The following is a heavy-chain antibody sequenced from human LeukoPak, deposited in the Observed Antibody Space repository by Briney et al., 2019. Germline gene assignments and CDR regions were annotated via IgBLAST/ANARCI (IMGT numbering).Heavy chain of an antibody. CDR3: ARGLGVTALAY. CDR1: GVSVRTMSSY. J-gene: IGHJ4*02. V-gene: IGHV4-30-2*05. CDR2: VSYNGQP. D-gene: IGHD2-21*02. Sequence: SETLSLTCTVSGVSVRTMSSYWSWIRQPPGEGPQWIGYVSYNGQPYYMPSLRSRVTISVDTSKNQFSLKLSSVTAADTAVYYCARGLGVTALAYWGQGTLVTVSS.